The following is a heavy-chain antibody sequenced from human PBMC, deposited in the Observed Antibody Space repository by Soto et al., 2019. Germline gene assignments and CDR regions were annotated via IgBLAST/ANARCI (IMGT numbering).Heavy chain of an antibody. Sequence: QVQLVESGGGVVQPGRSLRLSCAASGFTFSSYAMHWVRQAPGKGLEWVAVISYDGSNKYYADSVKGRFTISRDNSKNTLYLQMNSLRAEDTAAYYCARDQSVTSNYYYYYGMDVWGQGTTVTVSS. CDR2: ISYDGSNK. J-gene: IGHJ6*02. V-gene: IGHV3-30-3*01. CDR1: GFTFSSYA. CDR3: ARDQSVTSNYYYYYGMDV. D-gene: IGHD4-17*01.